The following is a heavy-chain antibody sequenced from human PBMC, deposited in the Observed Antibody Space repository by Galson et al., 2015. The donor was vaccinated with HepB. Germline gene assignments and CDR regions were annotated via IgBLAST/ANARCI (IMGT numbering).Heavy chain of an antibody. CDR2: IYPGDSDT. V-gene: IGHV5-51*01. D-gene: IGHD6-19*01. J-gene: IGHJ3*02. CDR3: ARHGGTVAGTLNAFDI. CDR1: GSSFTSYW. Sequence: QSGAEVKKPGESLKISCKGSGSSFTSYWIGWVRQMPGKGLEWMGIIYPGDSDTRYSPSFQGQVTISADKSISTAYLQWSSLKASDTAMYYCARHGGTVAGTLNAFDIWGQGTMVTVSS.